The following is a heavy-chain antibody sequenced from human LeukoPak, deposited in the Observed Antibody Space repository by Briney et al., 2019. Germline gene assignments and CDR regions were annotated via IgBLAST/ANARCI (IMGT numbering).Heavy chain of an antibody. Sequence: GGSLRLSCAASGFTVSSNYMSWVRQAPGKGLEWVSAISGSGGSTYYADSVKGRFTISRDNSKNTLYLQMNSLRAEDTAVYYCAAKYCTNGVCYNYWGQGTLVTVSS. CDR1: GFTVSSNY. CDR3: AAKYCTNGVCYNY. D-gene: IGHD2-8*01. CDR2: ISGSGGST. V-gene: IGHV3-23*01. J-gene: IGHJ4*02.